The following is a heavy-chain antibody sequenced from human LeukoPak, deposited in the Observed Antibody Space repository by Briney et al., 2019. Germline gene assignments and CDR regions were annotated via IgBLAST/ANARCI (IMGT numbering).Heavy chain of an antibody. Sequence: PGGSLRLSCAASGFTFSSYGMHWVRQAPGKGLEWVAFIRYDGSNKYYADSVKGRFTISRDNSKNTLYLQMNSLRAEDTAVYYCARGGGVGATSKGDWGQGTLVTVSS. CDR2: IRYDGSNK. D-gene: IGHD1-26*01. J-gene: IGHJ4*02. CDR3: ARGGGVGATSKGD. CDR1: GFTFSSYG. V-gene: IGHV3-30*02.